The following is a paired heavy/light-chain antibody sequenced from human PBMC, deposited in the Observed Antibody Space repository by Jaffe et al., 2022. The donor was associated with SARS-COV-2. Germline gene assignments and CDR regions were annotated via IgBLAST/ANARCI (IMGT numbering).Heavy chain of an antibody. Sequence: QVQLVQSGSEFKKPGVSVNVSCKASGYTFTSYSMHWVRQAPGQGLEWMGWIHPNTGRPTYAQGFTGRFVFSLDTSVSTTYLQINSLKTEDTAVYYCARGGYCSDTTCYFYMDVWGKGTRVTVSS. V-gene: IGHV7-4-1*02. CDR1: GYTFTSYS. CDR3: ARGGYCSDTTCYFYMDV. J-gene: IGHJ6*03. D-gene: IGHD2-15*01. CDR2: IHPNTGRP.
Light chain of an antibody. CDR3: QSTDNSGIYRGV. J-gene: IGLJ3*02. V-gene: IGLV3-25*03. CDR1: ALPKQY. CDR2: KDS. Sequence: SYELTQPPSVSVSPGQTARITCSGDALPKQYAYWYQQKPGQAPVVVIFKDSERPSGIPERFSGSSSGTTATLTISGVQAEDEADYYCQSTDNSGIYRGVFGGGTKLTVL.